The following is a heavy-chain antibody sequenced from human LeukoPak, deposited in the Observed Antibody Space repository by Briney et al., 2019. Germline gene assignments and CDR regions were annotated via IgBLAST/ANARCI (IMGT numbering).Heavy chain of an antibody. CDR2: IDYRGGT. CDR3: AREVATSYYDAGAYYRQTEAFDF. CDR1: GASVYSDSSY. Sequence: SETLSPTCSVSGASVYSDSSYWTWIRQAPGKGLEWIGYIDYRGGTKYNASLKGRVTISLETSKNQFSLTLKSVIAADTAVYYCAREVATSYYDAGAYYRQTEAFDFWGQGKMVTVSS. V-gene: IGHV4-61*01. J-gene: IGHJ3*01. D-gene: IGHD3-22*01.